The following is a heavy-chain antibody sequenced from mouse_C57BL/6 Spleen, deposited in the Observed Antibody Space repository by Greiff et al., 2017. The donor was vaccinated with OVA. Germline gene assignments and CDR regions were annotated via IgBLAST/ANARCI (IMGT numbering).Heavy chain of an antibody. CDR3: ALDSNYGYFEV. D-gene: IGHD2-5*01. CDR2: IDPSDSET. Sequence: QVQLQQPGAELVRPGSSVKLSCKASGYTFTSYWMHWVKQRPIQGLEWIGNIDPSDSETHYNQKFKDKATLTVDKSSSTAYMQLSSLTSEDSAVYYGALDSNYGYFEVGGTGTTVTVSS. CDR1: GYTFTSYW. V-gene: IGHV1-52*01. J-gene: IGHJ1*03.